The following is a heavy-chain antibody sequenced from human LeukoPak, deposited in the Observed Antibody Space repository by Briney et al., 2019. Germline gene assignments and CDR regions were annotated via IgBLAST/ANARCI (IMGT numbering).Heavy chain of an antibody. CDR2: IIPIFGTA. V-gene: IGHV1-69*13. CDR3: ASGLRFLEWSHGDY. J-gene: IGHJ4*02. CDR1: GGTFSSCA. D-gene: IGHD3-3*01. Sequence: GASVKVSCKASGGTFSSCAISCVRQAPGQWLEWMGGIIPIFGTANYAQKFQGRVTITADESTSTAYMELSSLRSEDTAVYYCASGLRFLEWSHGDYWGQGTLVTVSS.